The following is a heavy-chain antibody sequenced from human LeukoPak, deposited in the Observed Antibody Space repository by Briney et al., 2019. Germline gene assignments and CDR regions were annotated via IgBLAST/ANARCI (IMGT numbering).Heavy chain of an antibody. J-gene: IGHJ4*02. CDR1: GYTFTGYY. D-gene: IGHD2-2*01. CDR2: ISAYNGNT. CDR3: ARFTPRLTREKFDY. V-gene: IGHV1-18*04. Sequence: ASVKVSCNASGYTFTGYYMHWVRQAPGQGLEWMGWISAYNGNTKYAQKFQGRVTMTTDTSTSTAYMELRSLRSDDTAVYYCARFTPRLTREKFDYWGQGTLVTVSS.